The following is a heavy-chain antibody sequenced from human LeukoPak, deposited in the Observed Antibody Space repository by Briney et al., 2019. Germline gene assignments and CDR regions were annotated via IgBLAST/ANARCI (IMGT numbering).Heavy chain of an antibody. CDR3: VSTMIV. Sequence: PGGSLRLSCAASGFTVSSNYMSWVRQAPGKGLEWVSVIYSGGSTYYTDSVKGRFTMSRNNSKNKRYLQMNSIRAEDTAVYYCVSTMIVWGEGTLVTVSS. CDR1: GFTVSSNY. D-gene: IGHD3-22*01. J-gene: IGHJ4*02. CDR2: IYSGGST. V-gene: IGHV3-66*02.